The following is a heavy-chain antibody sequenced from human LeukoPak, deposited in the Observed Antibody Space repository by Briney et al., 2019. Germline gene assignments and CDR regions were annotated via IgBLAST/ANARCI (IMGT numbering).Heavy chain of an antibody. D-gene: IGHD3-9*01. CDR3: ARDSVLRYFDWLLYY. CDR2: IIPILGIA. V-gene: IGHV1-69*04. Sequence: ASVKVSCKASGGTFSSYAISWVRQAPGQGLEWMGRIIPILGIANYAQKFQGRVTITADKSTSTAYMELSSLRSEDTAVYYCARDSVLRYFDWLLYYWGQGTLVTVSS. CDR1: GGTFSSYA. J-gene: IGHJ4*02.